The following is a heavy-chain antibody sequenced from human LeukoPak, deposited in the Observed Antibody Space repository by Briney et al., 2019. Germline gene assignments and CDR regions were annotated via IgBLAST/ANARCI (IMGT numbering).Heavy chain of an antibody. CDR2: ISSSSSYI. Sequence: NPGGSLRLSCVASGFTFSSYTMNWVRQAPGKGLEWVSSISSSSSYIYYADSVKGRFTISRDNAKNLLYLQLSSLRDDDSAIYYCARASRASAWYIDEYWGQGTLVTVSS. J-gene: IGHJ4*02. V-gene: IGHV3-21*06. CDR3: ARASRASAWYIDEY. D-gene: IGHD6-19*01. CDR1: GFTFSSYT.